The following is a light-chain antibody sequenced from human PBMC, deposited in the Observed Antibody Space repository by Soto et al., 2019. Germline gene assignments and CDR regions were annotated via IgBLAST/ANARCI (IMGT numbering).Light chain of an antibody. CDR3: QQYGSSPLT. CDR1: PSVSSSS. V-gene: IGKV3-20*01. J-gene: IGKJ4*01. Sequence: EIVLTQSPGTLSLSPGEGATLSCRASPSVSSSSLAWYQHKPGQAHRLLIYGASIRATGIPDRFSGSGSGTDFTLTISRLEPEDFAMYYCQQYGSSPLTFGGGTKV. CDR2: GAS.